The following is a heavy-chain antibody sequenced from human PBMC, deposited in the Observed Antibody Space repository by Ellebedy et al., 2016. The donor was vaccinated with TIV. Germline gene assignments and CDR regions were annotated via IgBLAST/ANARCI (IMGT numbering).Heavy chain of an antibody. CDR1: GYSFTSYW. Sequence: GESLKISXKGSGYSFTSYWIGWVRQMPGKGLEWMGIIYPGDSDTRYSPSFQGQVTISADKSISTAYLQWSSLKASDTAMYYCASATVTTQNYYYYYGMDVWGQGTTVTVSS. CDR2: IYPGDSDT. J-gene: IGHJ6*02. CDR3: ASATVTTQNYYYYYGMDV. V-gene: IGHV5-51*01. D-gene: IGHD4-17*01.